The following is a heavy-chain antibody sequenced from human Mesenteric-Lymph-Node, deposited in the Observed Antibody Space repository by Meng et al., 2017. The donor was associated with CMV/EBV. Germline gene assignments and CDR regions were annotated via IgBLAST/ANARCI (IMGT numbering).Heavy chain of an antibody. CDR1: YAFTSYA. CDR2: INTGTGNP. V-gene: IGHV7-4-1*02. J-gene: IGHJ4*02. D-gene: IGHD2-2*01. CDR3: ARPVGYCSDTSCCLAY. Sequence: YAFTSYAMKWVRQAAGRGLEWMGWINTGTGNPTYAQDFTGRFVFSLDTSVSTAYLQISSLEAEDTAVYYCARPVGYCSDTSCCLAYWGQGTLVTVSS.